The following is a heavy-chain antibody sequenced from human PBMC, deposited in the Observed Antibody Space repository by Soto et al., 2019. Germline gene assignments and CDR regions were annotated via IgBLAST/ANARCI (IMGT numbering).Heavy chain of an antibody. CDR3: ARGESHGMDV. V-gene: IGHV1-18*04. CDR1: GYTFTSYV. D-gene: IGHD3-10*01. J-gene: IGHJ6*02. CDR2: ISTNNGNT. Sequence: ASAKVSCKASGYTFTSYVTSWVRQAPGQGLEWMGWISTNNGNTNYAQKVQGRVSMTTDTSAGTAYMELRILRSDDTAVYYCARGESHGMDVWGQGTTVTVSS.